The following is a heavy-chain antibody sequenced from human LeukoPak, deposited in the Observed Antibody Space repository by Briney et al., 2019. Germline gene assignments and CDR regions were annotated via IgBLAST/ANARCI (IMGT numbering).Heavy chain of an antibody. V-gene: IGHV3-21*01. CDR3: ARGWGELLGEYFQH. D-gene: IGHD1-26*01. J-gene: IGHJ1*01. Sequence: GGSLRLSCAASGFTFRSYSMNWVRQAPGKGLEWVSSISSSSTYIYYADSVKGRFTISRDNAKNSLYLQMNSLRAKDTAVYYCARGWGELLGEYFQHWGQGTLVTVSP. CDR2: ISSSSTYI. CDR1: GFTFRSYS.